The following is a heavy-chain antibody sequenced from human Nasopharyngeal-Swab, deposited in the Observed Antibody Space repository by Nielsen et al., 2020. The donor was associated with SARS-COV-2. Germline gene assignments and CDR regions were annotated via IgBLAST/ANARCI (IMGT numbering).Heavy chain of an antibody. CDR1: GYTFTGYN. CDR2: INPYGGST. CDR3: ARGLSFYTDTSAYFNFDS. D-gene: IGHD3-22*01. V-gene: IGHV1-2*02. J-gene: IGHJ4*02. Sequence: ASVKVSCKASGYTFTGYNIHWVRQAPGQGLEWMGWINPYGGSTNYAQKFQGRVTMTRDTSINTAYMELTRLRSDDTAVYYCARGLSFYTDTSAYFNFDSWGQGTLVTVSS.